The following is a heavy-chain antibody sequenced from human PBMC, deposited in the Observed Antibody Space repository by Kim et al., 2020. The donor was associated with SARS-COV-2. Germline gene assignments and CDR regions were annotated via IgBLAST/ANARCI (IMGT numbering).Heavy chain of an antibody. CDR2: ISGSGGST. Sequence: GGSLRLSCAASGFTFSSYAMSWVRQAPGKGLEWVSAISGSGGSTYYADSVKGRFTISRDNSKNTLYLQMNSLRAEDTAVYYCALHFAAGSWPGVDYWGQGTLVTVSS. V-gene: IGHV3-23*01. D-gene: IGHD6-13*01. J-gene: IGHJ4*02. CDR3: ALHFAAGSWPGVDY. CDR1: GFTFSSYA.